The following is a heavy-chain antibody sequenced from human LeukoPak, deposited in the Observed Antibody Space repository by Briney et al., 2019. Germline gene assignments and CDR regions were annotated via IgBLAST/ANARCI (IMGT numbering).Heavy chain of an antibody. Sequence: GRYLRLYCAASGFTFNSYGMHWVRQAPGKGLEWVAVISYDGSNKYYADSVKGRFTISRDNSKNTLYLQMNGLRAEDTAVYYCAREDIVAPLDYWGQGTLVTVSS. J-gene: IGHJ4*02. V-gene: IGHV3-30*03. CDR1: GFTFNSYG. CDR3: AREDIVAPLDY. CDR2: ISYDGSNK. D-gene: IGHD5-12*01.